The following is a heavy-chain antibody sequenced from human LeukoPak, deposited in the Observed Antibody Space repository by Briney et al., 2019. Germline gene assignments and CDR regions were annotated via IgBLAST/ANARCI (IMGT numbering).Heavy chain of an antibody. D-gene: IGHD3-22*01. Sequence: GESLRLSCAASGFTFSSYAMSWVRQAPGKGLEWVSAISGSGGRTYYADSVKGRFTIARDNSKNTLYLQMNSLRAEDTAVYYCAKEENYYDSSGYRHNAYWGQGTLVTVS. CDR3: AKEENYYDSSGYRHNAY. CDR1: GFTFSSYA. J-gene: IGHJ4*02. V-gene: IGHV3-23*01. CDR2: ISGSGGRT.